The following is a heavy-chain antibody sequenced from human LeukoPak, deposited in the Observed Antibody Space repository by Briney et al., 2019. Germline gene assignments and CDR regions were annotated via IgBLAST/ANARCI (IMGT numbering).Heavy chain of an antibody. CDR3: TRDREVGRYYYYYYYMDV. Sequence: GGSLRLSCTASGFTFGDYAMSWFRQAPGKGLEWVGFIRSKAYGGTTEYAASVKGRFTISRDDSKSIAYLQTNSLKTEDTAVYYCTRDREVGRYYYYYYYMDVWGKGTTVTVSS. J-gene: IGHJ6*03. CDR2: IRSKAYGGTT. CDR1: GFTFGDYA. V-gene: IGHV3-49*03. D-gene: IGHD2-2*01.